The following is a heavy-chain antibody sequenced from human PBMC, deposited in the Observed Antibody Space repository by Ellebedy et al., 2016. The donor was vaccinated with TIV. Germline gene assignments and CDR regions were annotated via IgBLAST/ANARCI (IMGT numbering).Heavy chain of an antibody. CDR3: ARSGDIAARSYYFDY. CDR1: GDSVSSNSAA. Sequence: MPSETLSLTCAISGDSVSSNSAAWNWIRQSPSRGLEWLGRTYYRSKWYNDYAVSVKSRITINPDTSKNQFSLQLNSVTPEDTAVYYCARSGDIAARSYYFDYWGQGTLVTVSS. V-gene: IGHV6-1*01. CDR2: TYYRSKWYN. J-gene: IGHJ4*02. D-gene: IGHD6-6*01.